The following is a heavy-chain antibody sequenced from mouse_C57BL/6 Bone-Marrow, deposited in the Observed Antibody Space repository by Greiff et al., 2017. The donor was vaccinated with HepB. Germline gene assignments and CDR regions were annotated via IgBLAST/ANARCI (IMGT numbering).Heavy chain of an antibody. D-gene: IGHD2-4*01. CDR3: ARAPFYYDYPYYAMDY. J-gene: IGHJ4*01. CDR2: ISSGSSTI. CDR1: GFTFSDYG. V-gene: IGHV5-17*01. Sequence: EVKLQESGGGLVKPGGSLKLSCAASGFTFSDYGMHWVRQAPEKGLEWVAYISSGSSTIYYADTVKGRFTISRDNAKNTLFLQMTSLRSEDTAMYYCARAPFYYDYPYYAMDYWGQGTSVTVSS.